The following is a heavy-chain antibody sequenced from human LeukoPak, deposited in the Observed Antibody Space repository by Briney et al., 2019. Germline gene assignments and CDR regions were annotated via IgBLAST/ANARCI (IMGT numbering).Heavy chain of an antibody. CDR2: IYSGGST. D-gene: IGHD2-2*02. CDR1: GFTVSSNY. Sequence: GGSLRLSCAASGFTVSSNYMSWVRQAPGKGLEWVSVIYSGGSTYYADSVKGRFTISRDNSKNTLYLQMNSLRAEDTAVYYCARDRDCSSTSCYSDAFDIWGQGTMATVSS. J-gene: IGHJ3*02. CDR3: ARDRDCSSTSCYSDAFDI. V-gene: IGHV3-53*01.